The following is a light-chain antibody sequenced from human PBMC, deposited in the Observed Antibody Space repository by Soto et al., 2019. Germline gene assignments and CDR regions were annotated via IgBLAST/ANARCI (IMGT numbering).Light chain of an antibody. CDR2: EVS. CDR3: SSLGF. Sequence: QSVLTQPPSASGSPGQSVTISCTGTSSDVGGYNFVSWFQQHPGKAPKLMIYEVSQRPSGVPDRFSGSKSGNTASLTVSGVQAEDEADYYCSSLGFFGTGTKVTVL. J-gene: IGLJ1*01. CDR1: SSDVGGYNF. V-gene: IGLV2-8*01.